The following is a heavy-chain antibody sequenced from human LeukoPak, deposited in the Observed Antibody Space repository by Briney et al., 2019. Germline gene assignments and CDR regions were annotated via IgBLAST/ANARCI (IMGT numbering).Heavy chain of an antibody. CDR3: TIRAPTSLGAFDI. J-gene: IGHJ3*02. CDR1: GFTFSGSA. Sequence: GGSLRLSCAASGFTFSGSAMHWVRQASGKGLEWVGLIRSKANSYATAYAASVKGRFTISRDDSKNTAYLQMNSLKTEDTAVYYCTIRAPTSLGAFDIWGQGTMVTVSS. D-gene: IGHD3-16*01. CDR2: IRSKANSYAT. V-gene: IGHV3-73*01.